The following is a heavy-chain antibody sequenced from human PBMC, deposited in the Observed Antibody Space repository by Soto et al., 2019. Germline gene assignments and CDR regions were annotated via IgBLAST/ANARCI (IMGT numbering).Heavy chain of an antibody. Sequence: ASVKVSCKASGYTFTGYYMHWVRQAPGQGLEWMGWINPNSGGTNYAQKFQGRVSMTRDKSISTAYMELSRLRSDDTAVYFCARSVSTIGARRDNWGQGTMVTVSS. D-gene: IGHD6-6*01. J-gene: IGHJ4*02. V-gene: IGHV1-2*02. CDR1: GYTFTGYY. CDR2: INPNSGGT. CDR3: ARSVSTIGARRDN.